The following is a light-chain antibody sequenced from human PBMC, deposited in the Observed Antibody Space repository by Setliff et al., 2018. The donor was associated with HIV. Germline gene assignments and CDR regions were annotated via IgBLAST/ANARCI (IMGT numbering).Light chain of an antibody. Sequence: SYELTQPPSVSVAPGKTARTTCGGNNIGSKSVHWYQQKPGQAPVLVISYDSDRPSGIPERFSGSNSGNTATLTISRVEAGDEADYYCQVWDSSSDHPYVFGTGTKVTV. CDR3: QVWDSSSDHPYV. V-gene: IGLV3-21*04. J-gene: IGLJ1*01. CDR2: YDS. CDR1: NIGSKS.